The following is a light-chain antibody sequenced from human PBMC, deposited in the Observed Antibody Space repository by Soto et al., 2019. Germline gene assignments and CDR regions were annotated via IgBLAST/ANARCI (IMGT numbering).Light chain of an antibody. J-gene: IGLJ1*01. CDR1: TSDIGGYNY. V-gene: IGLV2-14*03. Sequence: QSALTQPASVSGSPGQSITISRTGTTSDIGGYNYVSWYQLLPGKVPKLIIYDVSNRPSGVSDRFSGSKSGNAASLTISGPQAEDDADYYCCSYTSTSTLYVFGTGTKLTVL. CDR2: DVS. CDR3: CSYTSTSTLYV.